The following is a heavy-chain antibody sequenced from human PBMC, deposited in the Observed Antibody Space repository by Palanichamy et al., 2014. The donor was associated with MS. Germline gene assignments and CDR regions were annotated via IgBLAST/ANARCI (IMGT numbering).Heavy chain of an antibody. CDR1: GDTVSSKSAT. CDR3: ARAGPHWFDP. V-gene: IGHV6-1*01. J-gene: IGHJ5*02. CDR2: TYYRSEWYY. Sequence: QVQLQQSGPGLVKPSQTLSLTCAISGDTVSSKSATWHWIRQSPSRGLEWLGRTYYRSEWYYDYAPSLKSRITLNSETSKNQFSLQLKSVTPEDTAVYYCARAGPHWFDPWGQGTLVTVSS.